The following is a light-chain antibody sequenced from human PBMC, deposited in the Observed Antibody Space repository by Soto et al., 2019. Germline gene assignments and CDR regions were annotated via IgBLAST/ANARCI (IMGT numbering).Light chain of an antibody. V-gene: IGLV2-14*01. CDR1: SSDVGGHNY. J-gene: IGLJ1*01. CDR3: SSYSSSGTLFV. CDR2: EVT. Sequence: QSALTQPASVSGSPGQSITVSCTGTSSDVGGHNYVSWFQQHPGQAPKLLIYEVTTRPSGVSTRFSGSKSGNTASLTISGLQAEDEADYHCSSYSSSGTLFVFXTGTKVTVL.